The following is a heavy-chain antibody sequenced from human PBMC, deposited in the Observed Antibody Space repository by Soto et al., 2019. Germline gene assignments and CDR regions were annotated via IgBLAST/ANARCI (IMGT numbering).Heavy chain of an antibody. Sequence: PGVSLRLSCAASGFTFNNYGMHWVRQAPGKGLEWVAVIWYDASHKYYADSAKGRFTISRDNSKNTLYLQMSSLRGEDTAVYYCARDKTFGGTIGSAFDSWGQGTLVTVSS. CDR2: IWYDASHK. CDR3: ARDKTFGGTIGSAFDS. CDR1: GFTFNNYG. J-gene: IGHJ4*02. D-gene: IGHD3-16*01. V-gene: IGHV3-33*01.